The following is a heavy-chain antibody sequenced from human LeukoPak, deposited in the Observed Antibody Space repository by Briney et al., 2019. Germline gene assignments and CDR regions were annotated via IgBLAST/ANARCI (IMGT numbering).Heavy chain of an antibody. CDR3: ARGEYCSSTSCFYYGMDV. D-gene: IGHD2-2*01. CDR2: INHSGST. V-gene: IGHV4-34*01. CDR1: GGSFSGYY. J-gene: IGHJ6*02. Sequence: PETLSLTCAVYGGSFSGYYWSWIRQPPGKGLEWIGEINHSGSTNYNPSLKSRVTISVDTSKNQFSLKLSSVTAADTAVYYCARGEYCSSTSCFYYGMDVWGQGTTVTVSS.